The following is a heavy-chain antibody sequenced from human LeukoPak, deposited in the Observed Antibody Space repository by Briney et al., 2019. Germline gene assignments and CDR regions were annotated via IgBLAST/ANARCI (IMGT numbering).Heavy chain of an antibody. CDR3: ARENYGDYVWYYYGMDV. J-gene: IGHJ6*02. CDR1: GYTFTSYG. V-gene: IGHV1-18*01. D-gene: IGHD4-17*01. Sequence: ASVKVSCKASGYTFTSYGISWVRQAPGQGLEWRGWISAYNGNTNYAQKLQGRVTMTTDTSTSTAYMELRSLRSDDTAVYYCARENYGDYVWYYYGMDVWGQGTTVTVSS. CDR2: ISAYNGNT.